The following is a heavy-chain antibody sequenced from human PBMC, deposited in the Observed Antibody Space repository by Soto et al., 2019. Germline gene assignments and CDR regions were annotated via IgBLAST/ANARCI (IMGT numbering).Heavy chain of an antibody. Sequence: GGSLRLSCAASGFTFSSYWMSWVRQAPGKGLEWVANIKQDGSEKYYVDSVKGRFTISRDNAKNSLYLQMNSLRAEDTAVYYCARELVGATGGWYYYYGMDVWGQGTTVTVSS. V-gene: IGHV3-7*03. D-gene: IGHD1-26*01. J-gene: IGHJ6*02. CDR2: IKQDGSEK. CDR1: GFTFSSYW. CDR3: ARELVGATGGWYYYYGMDV.